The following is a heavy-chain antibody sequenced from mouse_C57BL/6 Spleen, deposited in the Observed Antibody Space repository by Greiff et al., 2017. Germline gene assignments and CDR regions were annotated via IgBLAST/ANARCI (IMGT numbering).Heavy chain of an antibody. CDR2: INPNNGGT. V-gene: IGHV1-22*01. D-gene: IGHD2-5*01. J-gene: IGHJ3*01. CDR3: ARWGYSNYGAY. CDR1: GYTFTDYN. Sequence: EVQGVESGPELVKPGASVKMSCKASGYTFTDYNMHWVKQSHGKSLEWIGYINPNNGGTSYNQKFKGKATLTVNKSSSTAYMELRSLTSEDSAVYYCARWGYSNYGAYWGQGTLVTVSA.